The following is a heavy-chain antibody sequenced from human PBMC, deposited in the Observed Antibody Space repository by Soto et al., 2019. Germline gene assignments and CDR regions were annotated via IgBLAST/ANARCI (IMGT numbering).Heavy chain of an antibody. J-gene: IGHJ4*02. Sequence: GGSLRLSCAASGFAFSAYAMNWVRHTPGKGLEWVSSVSGTGRTTYHADSVKGRFTMSRDNSKDTVYLQMNSPRAEDTAVYYCAKDPVGYYGSGTWNYWGQGTLVTVSS. CDR2: VSGTGRTT. D-gene: IGHD3-10*01. CDR3: AKDPVGYYGSGTWNY. CDR1: GFAFSAYA. V-gene: IGHV3-23*01.